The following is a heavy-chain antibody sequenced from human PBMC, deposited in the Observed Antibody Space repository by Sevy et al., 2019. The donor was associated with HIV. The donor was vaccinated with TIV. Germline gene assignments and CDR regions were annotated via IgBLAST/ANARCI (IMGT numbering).Heavy chain of an antibody. J-gene: IGHJ4*02. Sequence: GGSLRLSCAASGFTFSSYGMHWVRQAPGKGLEWVAVISYDGSNKYYADSVKGRFTISRDNSKSTLYLQMNSLRAEATAVYYCAKERGGALDYWGQGTLVTVSS. CDR1: GFTFSSYG. V-gene: IGHV3-30*18. CDR2: ISYDGSNK. D-gene: IGHD2-15*01. CDR3: AKERGGALDY.